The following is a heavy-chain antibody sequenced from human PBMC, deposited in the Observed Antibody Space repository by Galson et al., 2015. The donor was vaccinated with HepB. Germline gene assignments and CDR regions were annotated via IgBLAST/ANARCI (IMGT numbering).Heavy chain of an antibody. Sequence: SLRLSCAASGFTFSGYGMNWVRQAPGKGLEWVSYIGSRSTAIAIYYADSVQGRFTISRDNAKNSLYLQMDNLRDEDTAVYYCARGRFGEYSDYWGQGTLVTVSS. CDR2: IGSRSTAIAI. CDR1: GFTFSGYG. J-gene: IGHJ4*02. V-gene: IGHV3-48*02. CDR3: ARGRFGEYSDY. D-gene: IGHD3-10*01.